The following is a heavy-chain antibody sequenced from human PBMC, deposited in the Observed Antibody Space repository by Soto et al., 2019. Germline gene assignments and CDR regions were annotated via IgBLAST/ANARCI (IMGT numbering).Heavy chain of an antibody. Sequence: PGESLKISCRGSGYDFNTNWFGWVRQLPGRGLEWVGIMCPGDSDTRLHPSLQGHVTLSADVTVSTAFLQWRTLKTSDSGMYFCARLPRDCNKTSCYYTDHWGQGTSVTVSS. CDR1: GYDFNTNW. D-gene: IGHD3-3*01. J-gene: IGHJ4*02. CDR2: MCPGDSDT. CDR3: ARLPRDCNKTSCYYTDH. V-gene: IGHV5-51*01.